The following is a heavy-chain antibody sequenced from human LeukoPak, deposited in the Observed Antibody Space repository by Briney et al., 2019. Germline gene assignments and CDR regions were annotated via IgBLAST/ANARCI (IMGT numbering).Heavy chain of an antibody. CDR3: AKSHSGYYRFHY. CDR1: GFTFSSYG. D-gene: IGHD3-22*01. CDR2: ISGSGGNT. V-gene: IGHV3-23*01. Sequence: PGGSLRLSCAASGFTFSSYGMSWVRQAPGKGLEWVSAISGSGGNTYYADSVKGRFTISRDNSKNTLFLQMNSLRAEDTALYYCAKSHSGYYRFHYWGQGTLLTVSS. J-gene: IGHJ4*02.